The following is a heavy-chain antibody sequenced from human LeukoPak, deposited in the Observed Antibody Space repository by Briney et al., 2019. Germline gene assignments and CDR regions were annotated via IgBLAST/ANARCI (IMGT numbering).Heavy chain of an antibody. CDR2: ISWNSGSI. D-gene: IGHD6-19*01. CDR3: AKDMGSSGWYSIDY. V-gene: IGHV3-9*01. CDR1: GFTFDDYA. J-gene: IGHJ4*02. Sequence: TGGSLRLSCAASGFTFDDYAMHWVRQAPGKSLEWVSGISWNSGSIGYADSVWGRFTISRDNAKNSLYLQMNSLRAEDTALYYCAKDMGSSGWYSIDYWGQGTLVTVSS.